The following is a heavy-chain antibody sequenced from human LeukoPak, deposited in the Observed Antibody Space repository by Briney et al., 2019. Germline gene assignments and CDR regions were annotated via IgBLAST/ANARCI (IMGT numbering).Heavy chain of an antibody. CDR2: IIAIFGTA. Sequence: SVKVSCKASGGTFSSYAISWVRQAPGQGLEWMGGIIAIFGTANYAQKFQGRVTITADESTSTAYMELSSLRSEDTAVYYCARAGYSLRFLEWLPHKWFDPWGQGTLVTVSS. J-gene: IGHJ5*02. CDR3: ARAGYSLRFLEWLPHKWFDP. CDR1: GGTFSSYA. D-gene: IGHD3-3*01. V-gene: IGHV1-69*13.